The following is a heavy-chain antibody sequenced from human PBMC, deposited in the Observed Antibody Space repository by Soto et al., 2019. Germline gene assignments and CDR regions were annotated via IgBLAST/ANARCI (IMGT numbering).Heavy chain of an antibody. CDR3: AGDVIGHDNNESICYSVYH. Sequence: QVQLIQFGAEVKKPGASVKVSCRASGYTFTKCHIHWVRQAPGQGLEWMGMIDPSGGVTRDAQRFQGGLTITSDTSTSRGYTEFRALTSDDTAVYYFAGDVIGHDNNESICYSVYHWGSGTLGTF. J-gene: IGHJ4*02. CDR2: IDPSGGVT. CDR1: GYTFTKCH. V-gene: IGHV1-46*01. D-gene: IGHD2-15*01.